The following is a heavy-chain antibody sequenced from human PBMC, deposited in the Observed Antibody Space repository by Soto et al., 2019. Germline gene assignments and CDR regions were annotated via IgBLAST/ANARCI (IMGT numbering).Heavy chain of an antibody. CDR1: GGSISSGDYY. Sequence: QVQLQESGPGLVKPSQTLSLTCTVSGGSISSGDYYWSWLRQPPGKGLEWIGYIYYSGSTYYNPSLTSRVTISVDTSKNQFSLKLSSVTAADTAVYYCAREATIAARLDSWGQATLVTVSS. V-gene: IGHV4-30-4*01. D-gene: IGHD6-6*01. CDR2: IYYSGST. CDR3: AREATIAARLDS. J-gene: IGHJ4*02.